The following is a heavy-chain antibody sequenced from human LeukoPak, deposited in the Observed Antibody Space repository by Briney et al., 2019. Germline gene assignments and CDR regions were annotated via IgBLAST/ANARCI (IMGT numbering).Heavy chain of an antibody. CDR2: ISGSGGST. D-gene: IGHD3-10*01. CDR1: GFTFSSYA. V-gene: IGHV3-23*01. CDR3: ARLWFGEFH. Sequence: GGSLRLSCAASGFTFSSYAMSWVRQAPGKGLEWVSAISGSGGSTYYADSVKGRFNIPRDNSKNPLYLQMNSLRAEDTAVYYCARLWFGEFHWGQGTLVTVSS. J-gene: IGHJ4*02.